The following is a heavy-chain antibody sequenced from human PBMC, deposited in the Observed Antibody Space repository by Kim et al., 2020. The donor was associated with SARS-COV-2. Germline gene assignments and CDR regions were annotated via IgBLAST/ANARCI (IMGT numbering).Heavy chain of an antibody. Sequence: STNYNPPLKTRVTISVDTSKNQFSLKLSSVTAADTAVYYCAKGGPDAFDIWGQGTMVTVSS. V-gene: IGHV4-59*01. CDR2: ST. D-gene: IGHD2-15*01. CDR3: AKGGPDAFDI. J-gene: IGHJ3*02.